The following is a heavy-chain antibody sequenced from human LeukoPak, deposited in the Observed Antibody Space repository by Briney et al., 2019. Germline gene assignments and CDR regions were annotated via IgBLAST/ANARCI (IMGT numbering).Heavy chain of an antibody. V-gene: IGHV3-23*01. CDR1: GFTFGSYA. D-gene: IGHD5-12*01. CDR2: ISASGRST. J-gene: IGHJ3*02. CDR3: ARETGGYELADALDI. Sequence: GGSLRLSCAASGFTFGSYAMSWVRQAPGKGLEWVSAISASGRSTYYTDSVKGRFTISRDNSKNTMYLQVNSLRVEDTAVYYCARETGGYELADALDIWGQGTMVTVSS.